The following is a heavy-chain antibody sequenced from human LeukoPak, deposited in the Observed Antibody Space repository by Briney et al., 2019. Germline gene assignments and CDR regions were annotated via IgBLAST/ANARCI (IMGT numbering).Heavy chain of an antibody. CDR2: ISGSGGST. CDR1: GFSFSSYA. Sequence: GGCLRLFCAAAGFSFSSYAMSWVLQAPGKGLEWVSAISGSGGSTYYADSVKGRFTISRDNSKNTLYLQMNSLRAKDPAVYYGAREGPRWLQPAFDIWGQGTMVTVSS. J-gene: IGHJ3*02. V-gene: IGHV3-23*01. CDR3: AREGPRWLQPAFDI. D-gene: IGHD5-24*01.